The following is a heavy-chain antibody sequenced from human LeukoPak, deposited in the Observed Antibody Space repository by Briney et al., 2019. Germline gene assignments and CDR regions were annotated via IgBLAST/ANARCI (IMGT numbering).Heavy chain of an antibody. V-gene: IGHV4-34*01. CDR3: ARDVVVVPAAIHYGMDV. Sequence: PSETLSLTCAVYGGSFSDYFWGWIRQPPGKGLEWIGEINHSGRTYYNPTLKSRVTISVDTSKNQFSLNLSSVTAADTAVYYCARDVVVVPAAIHYGMDVWGQGTTVTVSS. CDR1: GGSFSDYF. D-gene: IGHD2-2*01. J-gene: IGHJ6*02. CDR2: INHSGRT.